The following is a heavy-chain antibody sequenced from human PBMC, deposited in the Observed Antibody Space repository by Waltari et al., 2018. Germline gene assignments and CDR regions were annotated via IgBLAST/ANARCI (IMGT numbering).Heavy chain of an antibody. Sequence: QVQLVQSGAEVKKPGASVKVSCKASVYTFTSYAMHWVRQAPGQRLEWMGWINAGNGNTKYSQKFQGRVTITRDTSASTAYMELSSLRSEDTAVYYCARGGQQLARGDYWGQGTLVTVSS. CDR1: VYTFTSYA. J-gene: IGHJ4*02. V-gene: IGHV1-3*01. CDR3: ARGGQQLARGDY. D-gene: IGHD6-13*01. CDR2: INAGNGNT.